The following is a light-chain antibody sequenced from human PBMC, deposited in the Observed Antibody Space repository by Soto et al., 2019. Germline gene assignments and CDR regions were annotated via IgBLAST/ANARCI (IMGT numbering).Light chain of an antibody. J-gene: IGLJ7*01. CDR1: SSDVGGYNY. CDR2: EVS. V-gene: IGLV2-8*01. CDR3: SSYAGSPLAV. Sequence: QSVLTQPPSASGSPGQSVTISCTGTSSDVGGYNYVSWYQQHPGKAPKLMIYEVSKRPSGVPDRFSGSKSGNTASLTVSGLQAEDEADYYCSSYAGSPLAVFGGGTLLTVL.